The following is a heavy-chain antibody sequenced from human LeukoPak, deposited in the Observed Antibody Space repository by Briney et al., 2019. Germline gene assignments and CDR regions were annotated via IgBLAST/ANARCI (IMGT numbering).Heavy chain of an antibody. D-gene: IGHD3-16*02. Sequence: GGSLRLSCAASGFTFSSYWMGWVRQAPGKGLEWVANIKQDGSETYYVDSVKGRFTISRDNAKNSLSLQMNSLRAEDTAVYYCAKEGLRLGELSFDYWGQGTLVTVSS. CDR3: AKEGLRLGELSFDY. V-gene: IGHV3-7*01. J-gene: IGHJ4*02. CDR2: IKQDGSET. CDR1: GFTFSSYW.